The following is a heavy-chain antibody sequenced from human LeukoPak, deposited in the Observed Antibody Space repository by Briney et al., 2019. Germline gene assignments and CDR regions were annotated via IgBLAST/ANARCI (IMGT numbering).Heavy chain of an antibody. V-gene: IGHV3-48*03. CDR1: GFTFSSYE. Sequence: GGSLRLSCAASGFTFSSYEMNWVRQAPGKGLEWVSYISSSGSTIYYADSVKGRFTISRDNAKNSLYLQMNSLRAEDTAVYYCARGSGYSYLYAFDIWGQGTMVTVSS. CDR3: ARGSGYSYLYAFDI. J-gene: IGHJ3*02. CDR2: ISSSGSTI. D-gene: IGHD5-18*01.